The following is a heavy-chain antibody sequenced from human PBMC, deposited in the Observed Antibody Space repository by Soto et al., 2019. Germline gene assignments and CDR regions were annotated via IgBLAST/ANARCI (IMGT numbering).Heavy chain of an antibody. CDR2: IIPIFGTA. J-gene: IGHJ1*01. Sequence: SVKVSCKASGGTFSSYAISWVRQAPGQGLEWMGGIIPIFGTANYAQKFQGRVTITADESTSTAYMELSSLRSEDTAVYYCARAPRYYGGNRGYFQHWGQGTLVTVSS. CDR1: GGTFSSYA. V-gene: IGHV1-69*13. D-gene: IGHD4-17*01. CDR3: ARAPRYYGGNRGYFQH.